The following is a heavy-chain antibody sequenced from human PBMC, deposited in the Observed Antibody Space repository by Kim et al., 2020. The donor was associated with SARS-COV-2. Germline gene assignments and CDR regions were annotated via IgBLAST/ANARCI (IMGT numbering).Heavy chain of an antibody. CDR2: IYPDGSI. J-gene: IGHJ2*01. D-gene: IGHD7-27*01. V-gene: IGHV4-4*07. Sequence: SETLSLTCTVSGGSINNYHWSWIRQPAGKGLEWAGRIYPDGSIDYNPSLKSRVTMSVDTSTNQLSLKLTSVTAADTAAYFCARKTPGDGWYFEFWGRGTL. CDR3: ARKTPGDGWYFEF. CDR1: GGSINNYH.